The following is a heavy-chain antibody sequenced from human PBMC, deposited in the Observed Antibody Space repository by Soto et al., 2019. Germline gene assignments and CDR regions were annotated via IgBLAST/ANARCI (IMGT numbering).Heavy chain of an antibody. CDR1: GGTFSSYA. CDR3: GVVVDKHYYYGMDV. Sequence: QVQLVQSGAEVKKPGSSVKVSCKASGGTFSSYAISWVRQAPGQGLEWMGGIIPIFGTADYAQKFQGRVTITADESTSTAYMEMSSLRSEDTAVYYCGVVVDKHYYYGMDVWGQGTTVTVPS. V-gene: IGHV1-69*12. D-gene: IGHD3-22*01. CDR2: IIPIFGTA. J-gene: IGHJ6*02.